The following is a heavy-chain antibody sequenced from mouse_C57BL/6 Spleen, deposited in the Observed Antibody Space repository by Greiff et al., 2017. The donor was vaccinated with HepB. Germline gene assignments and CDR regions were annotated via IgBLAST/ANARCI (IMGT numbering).Heavy chain of an antibody. CDR1: GYTFTDYE. J-gene: IGHJ1*03. V-gene: IGHV1-15*01. CDR3: TRMLSYYYGSSYKYFDV. D-gene: IGHD1-1*01. CDR2: IDPETGGT. Sequence: VQLQQSGAELVRPGASVTLSCKASGYTFTDYEMHWVKQTPVHGLEWIGAIDPETGGTAYNQKFKGKAILTADKSSSTAYMELRSLTSEDSAVYYCTRMLSYYYGSSYKYFDVWGTGTTVTVSS.